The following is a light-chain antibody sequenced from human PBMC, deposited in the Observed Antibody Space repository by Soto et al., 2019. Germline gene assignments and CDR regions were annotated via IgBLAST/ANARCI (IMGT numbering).Light chain of an antibody. J-gene: IGLJ1*01. Sequence: QSVLTQPPSVSGTPGRRVTISCSGTTSNFETQTVNWYQEVPGAAPKLLIYDNDQRPSGVPDRFSGSKSGASASLAISGLQSEDEGDYFCASWDDIIHGPLFGAGTKLTVL. V-gene: IGLV1-44*01. CDR3: ASWDDIIHGPL. CDR2: DND. CDR1: TSNFETQT.